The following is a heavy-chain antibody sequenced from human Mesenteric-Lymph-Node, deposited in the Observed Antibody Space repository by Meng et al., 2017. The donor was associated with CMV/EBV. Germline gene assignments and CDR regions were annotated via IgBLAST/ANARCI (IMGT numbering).Heavy chain of an antibody. D-gene: IGHD3-9*01. CDR3: AREEPLYYTLTDSTVQCLVS. CDR1: RTNV. Sequence: RTNVFSCLRQVPGRGLAWVGGILPVFNGASSAQKFQGRATITADESTTAAYLELSSLRFDDTAVYYCAREEPLYYTLTDSTVQCLVSWGQGTLVTVSS. CDR2: ILPVFNGA. V-gene: IGHV1-69*01. J-gene: IGHJ4*02.